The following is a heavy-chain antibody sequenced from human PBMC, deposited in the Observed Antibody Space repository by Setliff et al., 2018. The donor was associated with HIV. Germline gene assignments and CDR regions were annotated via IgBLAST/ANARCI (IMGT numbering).Heavy chain of an antibody. V-gene: IGHV1-69*13. J-gene: IGHJ6*02. CDR2: IILLFGTP. D-gene: IGHD6-19*01. CDR1: GYIFIRYY. Sequence: GASVKVSCKTSGYIFIRYYIFWVRQAPGQGLEWMGGIILLFGTPNYAQKFQGRVTITADESTSTAYMELSSLRSEDTAVYYCARDPSIAVAGAAVWGQGTTVTVSS. CDR3: ARDPSIAVAGAAV.